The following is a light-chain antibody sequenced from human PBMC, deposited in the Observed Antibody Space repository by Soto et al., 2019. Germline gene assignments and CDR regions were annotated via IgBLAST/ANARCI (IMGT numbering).Light chain of an antibody. CDR1: QSVSAN. CDR2: GAS. CDR3: QQYNNWFRT. J-gene: IGKJ1*01. V-gene: IGKV3-15*01. Sequence: EIVMTQSPATLSVCPGERATLSCRASQSVSANLAWNQQKPGQAPRLLIYGASTRATGIPARFSGSGSGTEFTLTISSLQSEDFAVYYCQQYNNWFRTFGQGTKVEIK.